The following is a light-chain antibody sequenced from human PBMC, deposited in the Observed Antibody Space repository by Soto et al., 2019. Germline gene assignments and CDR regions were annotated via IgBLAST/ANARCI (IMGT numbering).Light chain of an antibody. V-gene: IGKV3-20*01. CDR3: QQYGSSPT. J-gene: IGKJ1*01. CDR2: GAS. CDR1: QSVANNY. Sequence: EIVLTQSPGTLSLSPGERATLSCRASQSVANNYLAWYQHKPGQAPRLLIYGASSRATGIPDKFSGSGSGTDFTLTISGVEPEDFALYYCQQYGSSPTFGQGTKVDIK.